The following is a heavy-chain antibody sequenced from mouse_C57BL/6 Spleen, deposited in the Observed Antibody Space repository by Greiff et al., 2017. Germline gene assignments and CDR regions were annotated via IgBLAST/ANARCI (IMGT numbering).Heavy chain of an antibody. Sequence: QVQLQQSGPELVKPGASVKISCKASGYAFSSSWMNWVKQRPGKGLEWIGRIYPGDGDTNYNGKFKGKATLTADKSSSTAYMQLSSLTSEDSAVYFCARDTTVVPFADWGQGTLVTVSA. V-gene: IGHV1-82*01. CDR1: GYAFSSSW. D-gene: IGHD1-1*01. CDR3: ARDTTVVPFAD. CDR2: IYPGDGDT. J-gene: IGHJ3*01.